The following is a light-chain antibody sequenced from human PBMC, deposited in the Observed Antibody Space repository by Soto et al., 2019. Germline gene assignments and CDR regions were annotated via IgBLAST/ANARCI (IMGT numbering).Light chain of an antibody. V-gene: IGKV1-5*01. CDR3: QQYNSYSPYT. Sequence: DIQMTQSPSTLSASVGDRVTITCRASQSISSWLAWYQQKPGKAPKLLIYDASSLESGVPSRFSGSGSGTEFTLTIISLQPDDFATYYCQQYNSYSPYTFGQGTNLEIK. CDR2: DAS. CDR1: QSISSW. J-gene: IGKJ2*01.